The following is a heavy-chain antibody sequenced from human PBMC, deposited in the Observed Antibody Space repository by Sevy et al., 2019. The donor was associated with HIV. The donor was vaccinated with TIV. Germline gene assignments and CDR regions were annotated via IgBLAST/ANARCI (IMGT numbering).Heavy chain of an antibody. CDR3: VRGPNCGVGGCQQISPYCLDV. J-gene: IGHJ6*03. D-gene: IGHD2-21*01. Sequence: GGSLRLSCAASGFAFSDHYVDWVRQAPGKGLEWVGRIRNRPNRYTTEYAASVEGRFTISRDDSRHSLYMQMNSLKTKYSAVYYCVRGPNCGVGGCQQISPYCLDVWGIGATVTVSS. CDR2: IRNRPNRYTT. CDR1: GFAFSDHY. V-gene: IGHV3-72*01.